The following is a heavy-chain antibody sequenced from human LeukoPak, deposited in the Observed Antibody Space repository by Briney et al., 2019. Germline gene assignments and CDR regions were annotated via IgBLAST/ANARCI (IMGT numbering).Heavy chain of an antibody. Sequence: GGSLRLSCAASGFTFSNYAMNWVRQAPGKGLEWVSAISGSGGNTYFTDSVKGRFTISRDNSKNTLYLQMNSLRAEDTAVYYCAKGGRYDIVTGGAYGMDVWGKGTTVTVSS. D-gene: IGHD3-9*01. J-gene: IGHJ6*04. CDR2: ISGSGGNT. V-gene: IGHV3-23*01. CDR1: GFTFSNYA. CDR3: AKGGRYDIVTGGAYGMDV.